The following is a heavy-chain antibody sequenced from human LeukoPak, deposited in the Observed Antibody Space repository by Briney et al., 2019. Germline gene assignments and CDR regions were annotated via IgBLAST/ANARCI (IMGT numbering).Heavy chain of an antibody. CDR1: GGPISSGSYY. Sequence: SESLSLTXTVSGGPISSGSYYWSWIRQPAGKGLEWIGRIYTSGSTNYNPSLKSRVTISVDTSKNQFSLKLSSVTAADTAVYYCARSYDYDDAFDIWGQGTMVTVSS. J-gene: IGHJ3*02. D-gene: IGHD3-16*01. CDR2: IYTSGST. V-gene: IGHV4-61*02. CDR3: ARSYDYDDAFDI.